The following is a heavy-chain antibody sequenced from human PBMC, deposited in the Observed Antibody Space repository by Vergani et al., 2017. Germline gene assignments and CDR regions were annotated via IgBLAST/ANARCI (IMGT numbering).Heavy chain of an antibody. Sequence: DVHLAESGGGFFQPGGSLRLSCSASGFSFHSYWMHWVRQVPGKGLLCFSRIKSDGSITAYWDSVKGRFTISRDNAQNTLYLQMNSLRVEDTGVYYCARARCIETCYMSNWLDSLGQGTLVTVSS. CDR3: ARARCIETCYMSNWLDS. CDR1: GFSFHSYW. V-gene: IGHV3-74*03. D-gene: IGHD3-9*01. J-gene: IGHJ4*02. CDR2: IKSDGSIT.